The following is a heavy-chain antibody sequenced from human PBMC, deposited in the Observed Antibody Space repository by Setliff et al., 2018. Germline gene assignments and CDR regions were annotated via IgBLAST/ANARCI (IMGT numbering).Heavy chain of an antibody. CDR2: INHSGNT. Sequence: ETLSLTCGASGGTFSDYYWTWIRQPPGKGLEWIGEINHSGNTKSKPSLKSRVTITVDPSKNQFSLKLNSVTAADTAVYYCARGRNVAARLFDSWGQGTLVTVSS. V-gene: IGHV4-34*01. CDR3: ARGRNVAARLFDS. CDR1: GGTFSDYY. J-gene: IGHJ4*02. D-gene: IGHD6-6*01.